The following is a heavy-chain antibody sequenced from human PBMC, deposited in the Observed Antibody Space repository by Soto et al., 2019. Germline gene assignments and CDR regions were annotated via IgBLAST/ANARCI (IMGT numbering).Heavy chain of an antibody. V-gene: IGHV1-2*02. J-gene: IGHJ3*02. CDR2: INPNSGGT. D-gene: IGHD2-21*01. CDR3: ARGHEFGGNSDAYDI. CDR1: GYTFTGYY. Sequence: ASVKVSCKASGYTFTGYYMHWVRQAPGQGLEWMGWINPNSGGTNYAQKFQGRVTITADTSTNTAYMELRSLLSEDTAVYYCARGHEFGGNSDAYDIWGQGTVVTVSS.